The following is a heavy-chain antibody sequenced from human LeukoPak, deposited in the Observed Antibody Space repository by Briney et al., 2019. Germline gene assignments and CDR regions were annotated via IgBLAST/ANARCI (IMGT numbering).Heavy chain of an antibody. V-gene: IGHV3-23*01. CDR1: GFTFSSYG. J-gene: IGHJ4*02. CDR2: ISGSGGST. D-gene: IGHD2-15*01. CDR3: AKMHLVVVAANFDY. Sequence: GGSLRLSCAASGFTFSSYGMSWVRQAPGKGLEWVSAISGSGGSTYYADSVKGRFTISRDNSKNTLYLQMNSLRAEDTAVYYCAKMHLVVVAANFDYWGQGTLVTVSS.